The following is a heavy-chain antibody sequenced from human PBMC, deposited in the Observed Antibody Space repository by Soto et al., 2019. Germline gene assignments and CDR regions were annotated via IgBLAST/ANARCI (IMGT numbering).Heavy chain of an antibody. CDR1: GDTFASFG. CDR3: ARDQESITDRILQY. Sequence: ASVKVSCKAPGDTFASFGFSWVRQAPGQGLEWLGWISAYNGNTHYAQKVRDRVTLTTDTSTDTAYMELRSLTSDDTAVYYCARDQESITDRILQYWGQGTRVTVSS. V-gene: IGHV1-18*01. CDR2: ISAYNGNT. D-gene: IGHD3-10*01. J-gene: IGHJ4*02.